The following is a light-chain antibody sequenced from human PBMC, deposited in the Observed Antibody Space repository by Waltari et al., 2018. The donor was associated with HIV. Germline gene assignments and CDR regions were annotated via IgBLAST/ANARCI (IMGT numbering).Light chain of an antibody. Sequence: QSALTQPRAVSGSPGQSVTISCTGTSSHVGSYTYVSWYQQNPGKAHKLMIYDVSKRPSGLPDRFSGSKSGNTASLTISGLQSEDEAYYYCCSYAGSYTLVFGGGTKLTVL. CDR2: DVS. CDR3: CSYAGSYTLV. CDR1: SSHVGSYTY. V-gene: IGLV2-11*01. J-gene: IGLJ2*01.